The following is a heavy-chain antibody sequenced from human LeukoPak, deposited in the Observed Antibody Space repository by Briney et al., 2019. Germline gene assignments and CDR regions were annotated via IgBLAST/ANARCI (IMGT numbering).Heavy chain of an antibody. J-gene: IGHJ5*02. V-gene: IGHV1-18*01. Sequence: ASVKVSCKASGYTFTSYAISWVRQAPGQGLEWMGWISADNGNTDYAQRFQGRVTMTTDTSTSTAYMELRSLRSDDTAVYYCARAPKVTGYTSLNWFDPWGQGTLVTVSS. D-gene: IGHD3-9*01. CDR3: ARAPKVTGYTSLNWFDP. CDR2: ISADNGNT. CDR1: GYTFTSYA.